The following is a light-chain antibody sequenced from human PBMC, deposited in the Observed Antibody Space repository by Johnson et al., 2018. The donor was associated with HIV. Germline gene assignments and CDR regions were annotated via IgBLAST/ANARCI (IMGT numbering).Light chain of an antibody. V-gene: IGLV1-44*01. CDR2: RDI. Sequence: QSVLTQPPSASGTPGQRVTISCSGSSSNIGSNTVNWYQHLPGTAPNLLIYRDIQRPSGVPDRFSASKSGTSASLAISGLPAEDEADYYCAAWDDSLNGHYVFGTGTKVTVL. CDR1: SSNIGSNT. J-gene: IGLJ1*01. CDR3: AAWDDSLNGHYV.